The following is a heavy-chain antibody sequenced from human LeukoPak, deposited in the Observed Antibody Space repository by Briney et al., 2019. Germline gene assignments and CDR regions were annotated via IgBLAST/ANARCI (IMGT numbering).Heavy chain of an antibody. CDR3: ARDNRVVYATYEY. CDR1: GFAFSSYW. V-gene: IGHV3-7*01. D-gene: IGHD2-8*02. Sequence: GGSLRLSCAASGFAFSSYWMTWVRHAPGKGLEWVANIKQDGSEKYYVDSVKGRFIISRDNAKNSLYLQMSSLRAEDTAVYHCARDNRVVYATYEYWGRGTLVTVSS. CDR2: IKQDGSEK. J-gene: IGHJ4*02.